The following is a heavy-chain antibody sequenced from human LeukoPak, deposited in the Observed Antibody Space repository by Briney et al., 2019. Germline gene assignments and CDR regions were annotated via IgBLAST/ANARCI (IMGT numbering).Heavy chain of an antibody. Sequence: GASVEVSCQTSGYTFSNYGIMWVRQAPGQGLEWMGWISAYTGKTKYVEKYEGRVTFTTDSSTNTAYMEMRRLTIDDTAVYYCARDEGEWESRNYWGQGTQVIVSS. CDR1: GYTFSNYG. V-gene: IGHV1-18*01. D-gene: IGHD1-26*01. J-gene: IGHJ4*02. CDR2: ISAYTGKT. CDR3: ARDEGEWESRNY.